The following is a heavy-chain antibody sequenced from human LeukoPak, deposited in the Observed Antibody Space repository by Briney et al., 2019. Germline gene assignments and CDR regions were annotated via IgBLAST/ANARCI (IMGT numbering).Heavy chain of an antibody. Sequence: ASVKVSCKASGYTFTGYYMHWVRQAPGQGLEWMGQINPNSGGTNYAQKFQGRVTMTRDTSISTAYMELSRLRSDDTAVYYCARGSAARPDFSDYWGQGTLVTVSS. V-gene: IGHV1-2*06. CDR3: ARGSAARPDFSDY. J-gene: IGHJ4*02. CDR2: INPNSGGT. CDR1: GYTFTGYY. D-gene: IGHD6-6*01.